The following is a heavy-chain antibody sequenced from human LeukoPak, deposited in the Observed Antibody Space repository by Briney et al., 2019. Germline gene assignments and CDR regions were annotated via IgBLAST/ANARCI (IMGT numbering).Heavy chain of an antibody. V-gene: IGHV3-30*02. D-gene: IGHD2-15*01. CDR3: ANEGVGLDY. J-gene: IGHJ4*02. CDR2: IWYDGSNK. Sequence: PGGSLRLSCAASGFTFSSYGMHWVRQAPGKGLEWVAVIWYDGSNKYYADSVKGRFTISRDNSKNTLYLQMNSLRAEDTAVYYRANEGVGLDYWGQGTLVTVSS. CDR1: GFTFSSYG.